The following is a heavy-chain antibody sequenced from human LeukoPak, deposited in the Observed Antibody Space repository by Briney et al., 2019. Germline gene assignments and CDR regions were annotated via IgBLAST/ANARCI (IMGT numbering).Heavy chain of an antibody. CDR1: GGSFSGYY. V-gene: IGHV4-34*01. Sequence: SETLSLTCAVYGGSFSGYYWSWIRQPPGKGLEWIGEINHSGSTNYNPSLKSRVTISVDTSKNQFSLKLSSVTAPDTAVYYCARAGGTYYYDSSGYYRLRFDYWGQGTLVTVSS. D-gene: IGHD3-22*01. J-gene: IGHJ4*02. CDR2: INHSGST. CDR3: ARAGGTYYYDSSGYYRLRFDY.